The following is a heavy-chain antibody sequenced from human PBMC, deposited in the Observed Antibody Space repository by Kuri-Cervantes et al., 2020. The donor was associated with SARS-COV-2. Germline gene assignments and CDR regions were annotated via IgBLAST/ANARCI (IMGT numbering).Heavy chain of an antibody. J-gene: IGHJ4*02. CDR2: IYSGGST. D-gene: IGHD6-13*01. V-gene: IGHV3-53*01. CDR3: AREGSSWLGADY. Sequence: GGSLRLSCAASGFTVSSNYMSWVRQAPGKGLEWVSVIYSGGSTYYADSVKGRFTISRDNSKNTLYLQMNSLRAEDTAVYYCAREGSSWLGADYWGQGTLVTVSS. CDR1: GFTVSSNY.